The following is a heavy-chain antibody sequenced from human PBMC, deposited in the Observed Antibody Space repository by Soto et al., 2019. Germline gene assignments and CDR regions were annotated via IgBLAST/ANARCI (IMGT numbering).Heavy chain of an antibody. J-gene: IGHJ4*02. CDR3: GRVRSHHSRIDY. V-gene: IGHV1-69*02. CDR1: GGTFSSYT. D-gene: IGHD3-22*01. CDR2: IISIVGIA. Sequence: QVQLVQSGAEVKKPGSSVKVSCKASGGTFSSYTIIWVRQAPGQVLEWMGRIISIVGIAYYAPKFQGRVIITGLKVTVIAHMEMSSLRSEDTDVYYCGRVRSHHSRIDYWVQGTLVTVCS.